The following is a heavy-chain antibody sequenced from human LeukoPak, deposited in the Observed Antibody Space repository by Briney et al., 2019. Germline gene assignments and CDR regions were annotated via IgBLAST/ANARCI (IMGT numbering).Heavy chain of an antibody. V-gene: IGHV1-46*01. CDR2: INPDGGNT. Sequence: ASVEVSCKASGYTFTNSYIHWVRQAPGQVLEWMGLINPDGGNTNYAQNFQGRVTLTRDTSTSTVYMELSSLRSEDTAIYYCARIRDGYNAYDLWGQGTVVTVPS. J-gene: IGHJ3*01. CDR1: GYTFTNSY. CDR3: ARIRDGYNAYDL. D-gene: IGHD5-24*01.